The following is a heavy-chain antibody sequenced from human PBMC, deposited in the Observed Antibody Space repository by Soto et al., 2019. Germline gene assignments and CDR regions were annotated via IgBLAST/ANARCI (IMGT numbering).Heavy chain of an antibody. CDR3: TGEEWGMRYFDD. CDR1: EYTFTDYF. Sequence: QVQLVQSGAEVKKPGASVKLSCQASEYTFTDYFIHWVRQAPGQGLEWMGLINLGGTTTTYAQKLQGRLTLIRDSSTRTAYMELSSLRSEDTAVYYCTGEEWGMRYFDDWGQGTLVSVSS. CDR2: INLGGTTT. V-gene: IGHV1-46*03. D-gene: IGHD3-16*01. J-gene: IGHJ4*02.